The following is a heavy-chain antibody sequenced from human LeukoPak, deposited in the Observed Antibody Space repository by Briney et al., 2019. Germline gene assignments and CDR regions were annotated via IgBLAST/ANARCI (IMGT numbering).Heavy chain of an antibody. CDR2: IYYSGST. CDR3: ARTPVYDSSGNHYYYYMDV. V-gene: IGHV4-59*01. D-gene: IGHD3-22*01. J-gene: IGHJ6*03. CDR1: GGSISSYY. Sequence: ASETLSLTCTVSGGSISSYYWSWIRQPPGKGLEWIGYIYYSGSTNYNPSLKSRVTIPVDTSKNQFSLKLSSVTAADTAVYYCARTPVYDSSGNHYYYYMDVWGKGTTVTVSS.